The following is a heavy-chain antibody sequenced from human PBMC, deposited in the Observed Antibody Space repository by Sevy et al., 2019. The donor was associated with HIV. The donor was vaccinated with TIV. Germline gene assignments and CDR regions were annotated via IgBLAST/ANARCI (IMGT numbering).Heavy chain of an antibody. Sequence: SETLSLTCTVSGGSVSSGSYYWSWIRQPPGKGLEWIGYIYYSGSTNYNPSLKSRVTISVDTSKTQFSLKLSPVTAADTAVYYCARIQYPNPHYYDSSLNDYWGQGTLVTVSS. CDR1: GGSVSSGSYY. CDR3: ARIQYPNPHYYDSSLNDY. CDR2: IYYSGST. J-gene: IGHJ4*02. D-gene: IGHD3-22*01. V-gene: IGHV4-61*01.